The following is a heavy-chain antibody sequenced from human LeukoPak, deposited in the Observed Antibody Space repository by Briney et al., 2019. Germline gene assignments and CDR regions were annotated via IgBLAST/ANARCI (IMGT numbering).Heavy chain of an antibody. J-gene: IGHJ5*02. CDR1: GGTFSSYA. CDR3: ARVRHYDLNWFDP. V-gene: IGHV1-69*13. D-gene: IGHD3-3*01. CDR2: NIPIFGTA. Sequence: ASVKVSCKASGGTFSSYAISWVRQAPGQGLEWMGGNIPIFGTANYAQKFQGRVTITADESTSTAYMELSSLRSEDTAVYYCARVRHYDLNWFDPWGQGTLVTVSS.